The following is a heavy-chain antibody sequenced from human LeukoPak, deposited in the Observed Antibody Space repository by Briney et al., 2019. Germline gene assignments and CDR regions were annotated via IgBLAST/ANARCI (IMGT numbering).Heavy chain of an antibody. CDR2: IYPGDSDT. CDR1: GYRFTNYW. CDR3: VLAGSGSYYFDY. D-gene: IGHD3-10*01. V-gene: IGHV5-51*01. J-gene: IGHJ4*02. Sequence: PGESLRISCKGFGYRFTNYWIGWVRQMPGKGLEWMGIIYPGDSDTRYSPSFQGQVTISADKSINTACLQWSSLKASDTAMYYCVLAGSGSYYFDYWGQGILVTVSS.